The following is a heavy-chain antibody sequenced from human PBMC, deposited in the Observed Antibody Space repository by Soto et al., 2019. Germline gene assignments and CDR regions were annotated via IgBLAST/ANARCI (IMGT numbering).Heavy chain of an antibody. CDR2: IYYSGST. D-gene: IGHD6-19*01. J-gene: IGHJ4*01. Sequence: SETLSLTCTVSGGSVSSGSYYWSWIRQPPGKGLEWIGYIYYSGSTNYNPSLKSRVTISVDTSKNHFSLELSSVTAADTAVYYCASYSSGWYDVSYWGQGTPVTVSS. CDR1: GGSVSSGSYY. CDR3: ASYSSGWYDVSY. V-gene: IGHV4-61*01.